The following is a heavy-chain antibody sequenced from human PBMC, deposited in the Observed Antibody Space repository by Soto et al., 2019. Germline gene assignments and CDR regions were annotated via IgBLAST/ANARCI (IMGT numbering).Heavy chain of an antibody. D-gene: IGHD2-2*01. CDR2: IWYDGSNK. J-gene: IGHJ6*02. Sequence: GGSLRLSCAASGFTFSSYGMHWVRQAPGKGLEWVAVIWYDGSNKYYADSVKGRFTISRDSSKNTLYLQMNSLRAEDTAVYYCARDSSCSSTSCPHYYYYYGMDVWGQGTTVTVSS. CDR3: ARDSSCSSTSCPHYYYYYGMDV. CDR1: GFTFSSYG. V-gene: IGHV3-33*01.